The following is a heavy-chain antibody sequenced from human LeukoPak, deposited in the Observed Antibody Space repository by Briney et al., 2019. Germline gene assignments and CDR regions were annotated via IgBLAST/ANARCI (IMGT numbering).Heavy chain of an antibody. D-gene: IGHD2-15*01. J-gene: IGHJ1*01. Sequence: SETLSLTCTVSGGSISSYYWSWIRQPPGKGLEWIGYIYYSGGTNYKSSLKSRVTISVDTSKNQFSLKLSSVTAADTAVYYCARVGGYCSGGSCYSLYFQHWGQGTLVTVSS. CDR2: IYYSGGT. CDR3: ARVGGYCSGGSCYSLYFQH. CDR1: GGSISSYY. V-gene: IGHV4-59*12.